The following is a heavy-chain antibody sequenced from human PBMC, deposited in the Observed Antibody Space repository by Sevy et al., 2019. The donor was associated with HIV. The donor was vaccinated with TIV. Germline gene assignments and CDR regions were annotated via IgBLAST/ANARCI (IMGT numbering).Heavy chain of an antibody. CDR2: ISRSGTRR. V-gene: IGHV3-48*02. CDR3: GRDYTASYVPVS. D-gene: IGHD3-10*01. Sequence: GGSLRLSCAASGFTFSDYSLNWVRQAPGKGLEWVSYISRSGTRRHYADSVRGRFTISRDDSKHTLYLQMNSLRDEDRAIYYCGRDYTASYVPVSWGQGTLVTVSS. J-gene: IGHJ4*02. CDR1: GFTFSDYS.